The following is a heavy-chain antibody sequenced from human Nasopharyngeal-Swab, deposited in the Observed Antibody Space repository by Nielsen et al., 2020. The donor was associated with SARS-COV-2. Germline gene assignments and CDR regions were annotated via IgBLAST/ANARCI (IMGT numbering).Heavy chain of an antibody. V-gene: IGHV4-39*01. Sequence: ESLKISCTVSGGSISTTGYSWVWIRQPPEKGLEWIGTINYGVSTYYNPSLKSRVTISVDTSKRQVSLKVDSVTAADTAVYYCASLGRDQDYAFDIWGQGALVTVSS. CDR3: ASLGRDQDYAFDI. CDR1: GGSISTTGYS. CDR2: INYGVST. D-gene: IGHD7-27*01. J-gene: IGHJ3*02.